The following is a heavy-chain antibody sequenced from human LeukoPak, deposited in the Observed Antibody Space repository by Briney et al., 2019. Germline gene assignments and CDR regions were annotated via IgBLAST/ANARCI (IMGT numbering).Heavy chain of an antibody. CDR1: GFTFSSYS. V-gene: IGHV3-21*01. Sequence: PGGSLRLSCAATGFTFSSYSMNWVRQAPGKGLEWVSSISSSSSYIYYADSVKGRFTISRDNAKNSLYLQMNSLRAEDTAVYYCARDRNVYWGWYYFDYWGQGTLVTVSS. D-gene: IGHD2-8*02. CDR3: ARDRNVYWGWYYFDY. J-gene: IGHJ4*02. CDR2: ISSSSSYI.